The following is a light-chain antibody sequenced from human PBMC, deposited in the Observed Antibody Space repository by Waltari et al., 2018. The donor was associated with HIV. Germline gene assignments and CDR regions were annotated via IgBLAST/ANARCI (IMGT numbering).Light chain of an antibody. Sequence: IIMTQSPATLSVSPGERATLSCRVSQSVGDNLAWYQQKPGQAPRLLSYGASIRATDLPARFSGSGSGTEFTLTICCLQSEDFAVYSCQQYDKWPSLTFGGGTKVEIK. V-gene: IGKV3-15*01. J-gene: IGKJ4*01. CDR2: GAS. CDR1: QSVGDN. CDR3: QQYDKWPSLT.